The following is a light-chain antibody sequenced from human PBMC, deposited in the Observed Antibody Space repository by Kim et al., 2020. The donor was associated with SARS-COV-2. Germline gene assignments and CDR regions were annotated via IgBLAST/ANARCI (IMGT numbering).Light chain of an antibody. CDR1: KVRDKY. Sequence: ETPVQTAKDIGSGHKVRDKYVFCYQQKPARHLVLVIYQDTKGPSGFPERFSGSHSGNTTTLTISGTQAMDEADYYCQAWDSSTAVFGGGTQLTVL. CDR2: QDT. J-gene: IGLJ3*02. CDR3: QAWDSSTAV. V-gene: IGLV3-1*01.